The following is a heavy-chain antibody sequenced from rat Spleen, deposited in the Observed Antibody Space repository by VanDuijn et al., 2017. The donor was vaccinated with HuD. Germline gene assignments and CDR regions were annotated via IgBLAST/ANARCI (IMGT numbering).Heavy chain of an antibody. V-gene: IGHV5S10*01. Sequence: EVQLVESGGGLVQPGRSLKLSCAASGFTFNKYDMAWVRQAPKKGLEWVATIIYDGSRTYYRDSVKGRFTISRHNAKSTLYLQMDSLRSEDTATYYCVRHGYTRYYFDYWGQGVMVTVSS. D-gene: IGHD1-9*01. CDR2: IIYDGSRT. CDR1: GFTFNKYD. J-gene: IGHJ2*01. CDR3: VRHGYTRYYFDY.